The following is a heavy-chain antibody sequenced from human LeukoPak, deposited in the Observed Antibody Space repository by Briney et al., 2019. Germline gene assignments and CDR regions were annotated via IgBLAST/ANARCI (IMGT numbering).Heavy chain of an antibody. Sequence: SQTLSLTCTVSGGSISSGDSSWSWIRQPPGKGLEWIVYIYYSGSTYYNPSLNSRITISMDTSKNQFSLNLSSVTAADTAVYYCARGQAPAAIFFDYWGQGTLVTVSS. CDR3: ARGQAPAAIFFDY. V-gene: IGHV4-30-4*01. J-gene: IGHJ4*02. D-gene: IGHD2-2*02. CDR1: GGSISSGDSS. CDR2: IYYSGST.